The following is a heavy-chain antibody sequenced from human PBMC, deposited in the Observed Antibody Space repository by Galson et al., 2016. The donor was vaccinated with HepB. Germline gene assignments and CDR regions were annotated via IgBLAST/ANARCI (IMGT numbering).Heavy chain of an antibody. CDR1: EFTFSNYA. CDR2: LSGSGGTI. Sequence: SLRLSCAASEFTFSNYAMSWVRQPPGRGLEWVSTLSGSGGTIYSADSVKGRFTISRDNSKGTLYLQMNSLGAEDTAVYYCAADPTGGSYDFWSGGDVWGQGTTVTVSS. D-gene: IGHD3-3*01. CDR3: AADPTGGSYDFWSGGDV. J-gene: IGHJ6*02. V-gene: IGHV3-23*01.